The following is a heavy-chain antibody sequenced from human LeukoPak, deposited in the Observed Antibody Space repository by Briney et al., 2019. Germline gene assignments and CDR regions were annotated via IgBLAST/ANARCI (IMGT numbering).Heavy chain of an antibody. J-gene: IGHJ4*02. D-gene: IGHD6-6*01. CDR1: GFTFSSYG. CDR2: INWNGGST. V-gene: IGHV3-20*04. Sequence: PGGSLRLSCAASGFTFSSYGMHWVRQAPGKGLGWVSVINWNGGSTGYADSVKGRFTISRDNAKDSLYLQMNSLRAEDTALYYCARVREYSSSSWVDYYFDYWGQGTLVTVSS. CDR3: ARVREYSSSSWVDYYFDY.